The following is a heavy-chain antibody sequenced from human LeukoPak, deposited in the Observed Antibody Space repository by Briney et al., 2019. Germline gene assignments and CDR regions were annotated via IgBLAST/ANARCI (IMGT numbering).Heavy chain of an antibody. D-gene: IGHD6-19*01. CDR1: GGSMTPYY. CDR3: ARGGWSTDY. CDR2: ISYSGSA. J-gene: IGHJ4*02. Sequence: SETLSLTCSVSGGSMTPYYWSWVRQPPGKGLELIGCISYSGSATHNPSLTGRVSLSINTSKNQFSLKLNSMTTADTAVYYCARGGWSTDYWGQGSLVTVSS. V-gene: IGHV4-59*01.